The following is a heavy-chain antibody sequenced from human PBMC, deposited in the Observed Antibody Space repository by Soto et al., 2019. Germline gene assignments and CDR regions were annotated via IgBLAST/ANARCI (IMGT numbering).Heavy chain of an antibody. CDR1: GGSISSGGYS. Sequence: PSETLSLTCAVSGGSISSGGYSWSWIRQPPGKGLEWIGYIYHSGSTYYNPSLKSRVTISVDRSKNQFSLKLSSVTAAETAVYYCARAHRLLWIGEFPFDYWGRGTRVTVSP. J-gene: IGHJ4*02. CDR3: ARAHRLLWIGEFPFDY. D-gene: IGHD3-10*01. V-gene: IGHV4-30-2*01. CDR2: IYHSGST.